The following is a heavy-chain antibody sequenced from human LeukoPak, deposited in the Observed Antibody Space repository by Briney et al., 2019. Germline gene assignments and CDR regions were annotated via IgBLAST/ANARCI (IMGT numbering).Heavy chain of an antibody. CDR2: IWYDGSKK. CDR3: ARAHSSSSSFDL. Sequence: GGSLRLSCAASGFTFSDYGIHWVRQAPGQGLEWVALIWYDGSKKYYADSVKGRFTISRDNTKNTLYLQLNSLRADDTAVYYCARAHSSSSSFDLWGQGTLVTVSS. J-gene: IGHJ4*02. CDR1: GFTFSDYG. D-gene: IGHD6-6*01. V-gene: IGHV3-33*01.